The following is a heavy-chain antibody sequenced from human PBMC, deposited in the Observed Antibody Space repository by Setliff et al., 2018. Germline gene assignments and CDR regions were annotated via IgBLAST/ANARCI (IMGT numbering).Heavy chain of an antibody. J-gene: IGHJ4*02. D-gene: IGHD3-22*01. V-gene: IGHV4-39*07. CDR2: IYYSGST. CDR1: GGSISSSRHC. Sequence: PSETLSLTCTVSGGSISSSRHCWGWIRQPPGKGLEWIGTIYYSGSTYYNPSLKSRVTISVDKSKNQFSLKIYSMTAADTAVYYCARLGITMISFFDYWGQGTLVTVSS. CDR3: ARLGITMISFFDY.